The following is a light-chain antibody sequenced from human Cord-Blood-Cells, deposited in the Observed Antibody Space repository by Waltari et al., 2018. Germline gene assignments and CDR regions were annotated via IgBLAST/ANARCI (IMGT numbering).Light chain of an antibody. Sequence: QSVLTQPPSVSGAPGQRVTISCTGSSSNIGAGYDVHWYQQLPGTAPKLLISVTSDRPSGVPYRFSGSKSGPSASRAITGLQAEDEADYYCQSYDSSLSGYVVFGGGTKLTVL. J-gene: IGLJ2*01. CDR3: QSYDSSLSGYVV. CDR2: VTS. V-gene: IGLV1-40*01. CDR1: SSNIGAGYD.